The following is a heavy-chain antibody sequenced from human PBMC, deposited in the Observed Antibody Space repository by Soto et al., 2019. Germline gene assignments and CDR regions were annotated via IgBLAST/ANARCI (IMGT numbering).Heavy chain of an antibody. J-gene: IGHJ6*02. CDR3: ARDNDSGYDGYYYGMDV. Sequence: PGGSLRLSCAASGFIFSYYALHWVRQAPGKGLQWVAVISYDGSKKYCADSVKGRFTISRDNSNNTQYLQMNSLRAEDTAVYYCARDNDSGYDGYYYGMDVWGQGTTVTVSS. CDR1: GFIFSYYA. D-gene: IGHD5-12*01. V-gene: IGHV3-30-3*01. CDR2: ISYDGSKK.